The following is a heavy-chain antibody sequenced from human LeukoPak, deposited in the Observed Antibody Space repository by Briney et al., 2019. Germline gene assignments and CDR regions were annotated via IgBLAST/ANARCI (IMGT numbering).Heavy chain of an antibody. D-gene: IGHD3-9*01. CDR3: ASGQLRYFDWLLRLDY. CDR2: ISYDGSNK. Sequence: GGSLRLSCAASGFTLSSYAMHWVRQAPGKGLEWVAVISYDGSNKYYADSVKGRFTISRDNSKNTLYLQMNSLRAEDTAVYYCASGQLRYFDWLLRLDYWGQGTLVTVSS. CDR1: GFTLSSYA. V-gene: IGHV3-30*04. J-gene: IGHJ4*02.